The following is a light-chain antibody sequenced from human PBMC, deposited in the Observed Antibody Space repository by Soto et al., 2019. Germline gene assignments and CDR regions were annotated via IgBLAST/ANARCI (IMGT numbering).Light chain of an antibody. CDR3: SSYTASSPDVV. CDR1: SSDVGYYNS. Sequence: QSALTQPASVSGSPGQSITISCTGTSSDVGYYNSVSWYQQHPGKAPQLMIYGVTHRPPGISNRFSGSKSGNTASLTISGLQAEDEADYFCSSYTASSPDVVFGGGTKLTVL. V-gene: IGLV2-14*01. J-gene: IGLJ2*01. CDR2: GVT.